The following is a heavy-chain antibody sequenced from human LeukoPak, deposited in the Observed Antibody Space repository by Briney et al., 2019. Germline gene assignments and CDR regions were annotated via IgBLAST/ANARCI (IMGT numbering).Heavy chain of an antibody. CDR2: ISGDSSTI. V-gene: IGHV3-48*04. CDR1: GFTFSSHS. CDR3: TKDSSDGRTYSEPDF. J-gene: IGHJ4*02. D-gene: IGHD3-10*01. Sequence: PGGSLRLSCAGSGFTFSSHSMNWVRQAPGKGLEWVSHISGDSSTIYYADSVKGRFTISRDNAKNSLYLQMDSLRAEDSAVYYCTKDSSDGRTYSEPDFWGQGILVTVSS.